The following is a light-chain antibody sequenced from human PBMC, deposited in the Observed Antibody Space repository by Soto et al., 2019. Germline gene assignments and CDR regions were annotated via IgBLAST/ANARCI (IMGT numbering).Light chain of an antibody. CDR1: QSVRDN. CDR2: GAS. Sequence: ETLLTQSPATLSVSPGERATLSCRASQSVRDNLAWYQQKPGQAPRLLIYGASTRAPGIPDRFSGSGFGTEFSLTISSLQSEDFAVYYCQQHTDWHPSPFGKGTKLEIK. J-gene: IGKJ2*01. V-gene: IGKV3-15*01. CDR3: QQHTDWHPSP.